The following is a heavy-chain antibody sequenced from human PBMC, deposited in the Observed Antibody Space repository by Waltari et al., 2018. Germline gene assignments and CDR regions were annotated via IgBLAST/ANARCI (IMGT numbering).Heavy chain of an antibody. V-gene: IGHV4-59*01. D-gene: IGHD6-13*01. CDR1: GGSFSRYY. CDR3: ARDGDGYSLLGGAFDI. Sequence: QVQLQESGPGLVKPSETLSLTCTVSGGSFSRYYWSWIRQPPGKGLEWIGYIYYSGSTNYNPSLKSRVTISVDTSKNQFSLKLSSVTAADTAVYYCARDGDGYSLLGGAFDIWGQGTMVTVSS. CDR2: IYYSGST. J-gene: IGHJ3*02.